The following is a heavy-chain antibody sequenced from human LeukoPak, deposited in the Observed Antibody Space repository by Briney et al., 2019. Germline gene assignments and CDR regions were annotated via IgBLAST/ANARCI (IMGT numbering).Heavy chain of an antibody. V-gene: IGHV4-4*07. D-gene: IGHD2-2*01. J-gene: IGHJ5*02. CDR1: GGSISSYY. Sequence: SETLSLTCTVSGGSISSYYWSWIRQPAGKGLEWIGRIYTSGSTNYNPSLKGRATMSVDTSKNQFSLKLSSVTAADTAVYYCARELKPGMPAPYNWFDPWGQGTLVTVSS. CDR2: IYTSGST. CDR3: ARELKPGMPAPYNWFDP.